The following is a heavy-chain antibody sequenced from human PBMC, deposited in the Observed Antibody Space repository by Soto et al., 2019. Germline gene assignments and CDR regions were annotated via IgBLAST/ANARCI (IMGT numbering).Heavy chain of an antibody. CDR3: AREDSSGYYYFDY. CDR1: GGSISSSSNY. CDR2: IYYSGST. V-gene: IGHV4-30-4*08. D-gene: IGHD3-22*01. J-gene: IGHJ4*02. Sequence: PSETLSLTCTVSGGSISSSSNYWGWIRQPPGKGLEWIGYIYYSGSTYYNPSLKSRVTISVDTSKNQFSLKLSSVTAADTAVYYCAREDSSGYYYFDYWGQGTLVTVSS.